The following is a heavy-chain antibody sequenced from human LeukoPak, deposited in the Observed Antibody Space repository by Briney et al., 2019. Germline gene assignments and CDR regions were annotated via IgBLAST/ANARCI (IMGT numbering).Heavy chain of an antibody. Sequence: GGSLRLSCAASGFTFTNYAMSWVRQAPGKGLGWVSGISGGGGSTYYADSVKGRFTISKDNSKNTLYLQMNSLRAEDTAVYYCAKEVTAIHGNYFDYWGQGTLVTVSS. CDR2: ISGGGGST. J-gene: IGHJ4*02. V-gene: IGHV3-23*01. CDR1: GFTFTNYA. CDR3: AKEVTAIHGNYFDY. D-gene: IGHD2-21*02.